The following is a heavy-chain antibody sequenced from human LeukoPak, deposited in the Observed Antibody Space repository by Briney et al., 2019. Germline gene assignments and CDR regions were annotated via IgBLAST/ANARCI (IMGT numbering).Heavy chain of an antibody. CDR1: GFTFSSYS. CDR3: ARVYDSSGSSIGY. D-gene: IGHD3-22*01. Sequence: GRSLRLSCAASGFTFSSYSMNWVRQAPGKGLEWVSSISSSSSYIYYADSVKGRFTISRDNAKNSQYLQMNSLRAEDTAVYYCARVYDSSGSSIGYWGQGTLVTVSS. J-gene: IGHJ4*02. CDR2: ISSSSSYI. V-gene: IGHV3-21*01.